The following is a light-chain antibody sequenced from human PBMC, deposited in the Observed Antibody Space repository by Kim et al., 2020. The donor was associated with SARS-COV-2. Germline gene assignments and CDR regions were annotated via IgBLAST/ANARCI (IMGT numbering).Light chain of an antibody. CDR3: CSYAGSTTSV. V-gene: IGLV2-23*02. J-gene: IGLJ1*01. Sequence: QSALTQPASVSGSPGQSITISCTGTSSDVGNYNLVSWYQQHPGKAPKLKIYDVSKRPSGVSNRFSGSKSGNTASLTISGLQAEDEADYYCCSYAGSTTSVFGAGTQVTVL. CDR1: SSDVGNYNL. CDR2: DVS.